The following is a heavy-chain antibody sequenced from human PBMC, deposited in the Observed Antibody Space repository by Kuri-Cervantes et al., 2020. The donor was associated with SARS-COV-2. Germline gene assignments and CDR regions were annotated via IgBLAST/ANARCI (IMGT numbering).Heavy chain of an antibody. Sequence: SQTFSLTCAVSGVPVTGGTYSWAWIRQPAGKGLEWIGHLDTSGGTTYNPSLRGRVTISLDPSNNQVSLSLTSTSAADTAVYYCGKVSWLQLWRRYSDSWGQGTLVTVSS. CDR2: LDTSGGT. CDR3: GKVSWLQLWRRYSDS. V-gene: IGHV4-61*09. J-gene: IGHJ4*02. D-gene: IGHD5-24*01. CDR1: GVPVTGGTYS.